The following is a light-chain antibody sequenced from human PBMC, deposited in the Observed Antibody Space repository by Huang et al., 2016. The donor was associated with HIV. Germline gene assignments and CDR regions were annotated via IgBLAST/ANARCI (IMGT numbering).Light chain of an antibody. Sequence: AIRMTKSPSSLSASTGDRVTITRRASQGVNGYLAWYQQKPGKAPKLLSYAASTMQSGVPSRFSGSGSGTDFTLTISCLQSEDFATYYCQQYYSYPWTFGQGTKVEIK. V-gene: IGKV1-8*01. CDR1: QGVNGY. CDR3: QQYYSYPWT. CDR2: AAS. J-gene: IGKJ1*01.